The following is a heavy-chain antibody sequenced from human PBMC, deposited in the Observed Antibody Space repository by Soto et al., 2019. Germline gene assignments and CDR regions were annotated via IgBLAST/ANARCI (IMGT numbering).Heavy chain of an antibody. CDR1: GYTFTTYG. CDR3: ARALSMAQYYYYMDV. J-gene: IGHJ6*03. CDR2: ISPYNGDT. Sequence: QVQLVQSGPEVKKPGASVKVSCKASGYTFTTYGISWVRQAPGQGLEWMGWISPYNGDTHYAERFQGRLPMTTDTSATSAYMELRTLSSDDRAVYFCARALSMAQYYYYMDVWGKGTTVTVSS. V-gene: IGHV1-18*01.